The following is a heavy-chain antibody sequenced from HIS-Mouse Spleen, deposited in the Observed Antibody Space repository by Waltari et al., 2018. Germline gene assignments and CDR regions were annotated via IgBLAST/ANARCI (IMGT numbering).Heavy chain of an antibody. J-gene: IGHJ6*02. CDR2: VNPNSGNT. D-gene: IGHD3-10*01. V-gene: IGHV1-8*01. CDR1: GYTFTSYD. Sequence: QVQLVQSGAEVKKPGASVKVSCKASGYTFTSYDINWVRQATGQGLEWMGWVNPNSGNTGYAQKFQGRVTMTRNTSISTAYMELSSLRSEDTAVYYCARGLGPRVVRGVRGYYYGMDVWGQGTTVTVSS. CDR3: ARGLGPRVVRGVRGYYYGMDV.